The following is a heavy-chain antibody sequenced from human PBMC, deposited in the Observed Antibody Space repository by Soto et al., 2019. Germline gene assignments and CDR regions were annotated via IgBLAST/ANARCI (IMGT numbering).Heavy chain of an antibody. CDR3: ARGSSGWPPRLDY. J-gene: IGHJ4*02. CDR2: IYYSGST. Sequence: QVQLQESGPGLVKPSETLSLNCTVSGGSISSYYWSWIRQSPGKGLEWIGYIYYSGSTNYNPPLKSRVTISVDTSKNQFSLELSSVTAADTAVYFCARGSSGWPPRLDYWGQGTLVTVSS. V-gene: IGHV4-59*01. CDR1: GGSISSYY. D-gene: IGHD6-19*01.